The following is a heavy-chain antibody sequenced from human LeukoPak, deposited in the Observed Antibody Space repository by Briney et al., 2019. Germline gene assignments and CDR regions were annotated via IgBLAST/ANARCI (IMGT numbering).Heavy chain of an antibody. Sequence: SVKVSCKASGYTFTRHGISWVRQAPGQGLEWMGGIIPIFGTANYAQKFQGRVTITADESTSTAYMELSSLRSEDTAVYYCARPRSRGYIRDAFDIWGQGTMVTVSS. CDR2: IIPIFGTA. J-gene: IGHJ3*02. CDR1: GYTFTRHG. D-gene: IGHD3-22*01. V-gene: IGHV1-69*13. CDR3: ARPRSRGYIRDAFDI.